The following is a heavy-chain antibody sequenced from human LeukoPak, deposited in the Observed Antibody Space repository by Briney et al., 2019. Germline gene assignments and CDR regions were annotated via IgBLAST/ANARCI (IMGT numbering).Heavy chain of an antibody. D-gene: IGHD7-27*01. V-gene: IGHV4-39*07. J-gene: IGHJ3*02. Sequence: SETLSLTCSVSRGSISSSSYFWGWIRQPPGKGLEWIGSIYYSGSTYYNPSLKSRVTISVDTSKNQFSLKLSAVTAADTAVYYCARAFNWAFDIWGQGTMVTVSS. CDR2: IYYSGST. CDR1: RGSISSSSYF. CDR3: ARAFNWAFDI.